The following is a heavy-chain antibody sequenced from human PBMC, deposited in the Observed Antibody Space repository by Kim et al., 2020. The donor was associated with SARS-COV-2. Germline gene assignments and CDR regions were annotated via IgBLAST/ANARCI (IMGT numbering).Heavy chain of an antibody. J-gene: IGHJ4*02. CDR2: T. Sequence: TVYAASVQGRFTISRDDAKNSVYLQMTSLKNEDTAVYYCADVGAAGAAGLWGQGTLVTVSS. CDR3: ADVGAAGAAGL. V-gene: IGHV3-72*01. D-gene: IGHD1-26*01.